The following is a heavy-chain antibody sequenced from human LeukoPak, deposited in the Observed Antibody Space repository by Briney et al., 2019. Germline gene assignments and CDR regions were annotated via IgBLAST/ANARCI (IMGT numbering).Heavy chain of an antibody. J-gene: IGHJ5*01. CDR1: GGSISRNY. CDR3: ARVEGYDSSGYFYRGWFDP. Sequence: SETLSLTCTVSGGSISRNYWNWIRQSPGKGLEWIGFIYYSGSTNYNPSLESRVTISVDTSKNQFSLKLSSVTAADTAVYYCARVEGYDSSGYFYRGWFDPWGQGTLVTVSS. D-gene: IGHD3-22*01. V-gene: IGHV4-59*01. CDR2: IYYSGST.